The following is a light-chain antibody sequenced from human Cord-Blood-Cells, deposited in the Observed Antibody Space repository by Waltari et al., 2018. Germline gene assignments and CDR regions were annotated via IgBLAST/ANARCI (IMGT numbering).Light chain of an antibody. CDR1: NIGSTS. Sequence: SYVLTQPPSVSVAPGKTARITCGGNNIGSTSVHWYQQEPGQAPVLCVYDDCDRPSGIPERCAGANSGNTATLTISRVEAGDEADYYCQVWDSSSDHPVFGGGTKLTVL. CDR2: DDC. V-gene: IGLV3-21*03. CDR3: QVWDSSSDHPV. J-gene: IGLJ2*01.